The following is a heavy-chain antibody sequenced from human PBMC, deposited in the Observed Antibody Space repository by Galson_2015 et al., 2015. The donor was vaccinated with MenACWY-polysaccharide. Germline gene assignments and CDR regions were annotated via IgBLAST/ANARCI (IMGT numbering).Heavy chain of an antibody. V-gene: IGHV3-11*01. J-gene: IGHJ4*02. CDR1: GFTFSDYY. CDR2: TSGSGSAT. CDR3: ARDPGGARSSFFDN. Sequence: SLRLSCAASGFTFSDYYMHWIRQAPGKGLEWVSYTSGSGSATYFADSVKGRFIISRDNAKNSLYLQMNSLRAEDTAVYFCARDPGGARSSFFDNWGQGIQVTVPS. D-gene: IGHD3-10*01.